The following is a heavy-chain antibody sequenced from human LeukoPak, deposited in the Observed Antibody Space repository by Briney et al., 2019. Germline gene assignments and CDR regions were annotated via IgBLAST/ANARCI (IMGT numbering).Heavy chain of an antibody. D-gene: IGHD5-24*01. CDR2: ITPIFGTP. Sequence: ASVKVSCKASGDSFSRYSISWVRQAPGQGLEWMGGITPIFGTPNYAQKFQGRVTITADESTSTAYMELSSLRSEDTAVYYCARDRRSGWLQPRWLAFDIWGQGTMVTVSS. J-gene: IGHJ3*02. CDR3: ARDRRSGWLQPRWLAFDI. V-gene: IGHV1-69*13. CDR1: GDSFSRYS.